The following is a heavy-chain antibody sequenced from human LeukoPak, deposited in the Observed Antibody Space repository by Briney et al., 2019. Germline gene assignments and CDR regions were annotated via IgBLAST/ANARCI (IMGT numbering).Heavy chain of an antibody. Sequence: GGSLRLSCAASGFTFSSYGMSWDRQAPGKGLEWVSGISPSGDITYYADSVMGRFSISRDNPKSTVSLQMSSLRAEDTAVYYCARDSEGVTGTTSWFDPWGQGTLVTVSS. J-gene: IGHJ5*02. CDR2: ISPSGDIT. D-gene: IGHD1-7*01. V-gene: IGHV3-23*01. CDR3: ARDSEGVTGTTSWFDP. CDR1: GFTFSSYG.